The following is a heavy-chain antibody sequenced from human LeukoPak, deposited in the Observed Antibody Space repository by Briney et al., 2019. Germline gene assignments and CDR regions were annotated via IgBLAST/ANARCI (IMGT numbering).Heavy chain of an antibody. V-gene: IGHV1-18*01. J-gene: IGHJ6*02. CDR3: AREGYYGSGILGGYYYGMDV. CDR1: GYTFTSYG. Sequence: ASVKVSCKASGYTFTSYGISWVRQAPGQGLEWMGWISAYNGNTNYAQKLQGRVTMTTDTSTSTGYMELRSLRSDDTAVYYCAREGYYGSGILGGYYYGMDVWGQGTTVTVSS. D-gene: IGHD3-10*01. CDR2: ISAYNGNT.